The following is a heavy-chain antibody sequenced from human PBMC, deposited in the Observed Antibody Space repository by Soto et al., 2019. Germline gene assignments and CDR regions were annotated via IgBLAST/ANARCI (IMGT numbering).Heavy chain of an antibody. Sequence: ASVKVSCKVSGYTLTELSMHWVRQAPGKGLEWMGGFDPEDGETIYAQKFQGRVTMTEDTSTDTAYMELSSLRSEDTAVYYCATKSRVRGTTGYYYYYGMDVCGQGTTVTAP. V-gene: IGHV1-24*01. CDR2: FDPEDGET. CDR1: GYTLTELS. CDR3: ATKSRVRGTTGYYYYYGMDV. D-gene: IGHD3-10*01. J-gene: IGHJ6*02.